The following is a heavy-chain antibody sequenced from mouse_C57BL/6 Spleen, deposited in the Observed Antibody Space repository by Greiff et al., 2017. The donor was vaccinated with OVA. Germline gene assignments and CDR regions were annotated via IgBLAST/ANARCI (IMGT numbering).Heavy chain of an antibody. V-gene: IGHV5-4*03. J-gene: IGHJ2*01. CDR1: GFTFSSYA. CDR3: ARGDYGSRGSLFDY. D-gene: IGHD1-1*01. CDR2: ISDGGSYT. Sequence: EVKLMESGGGLVKPGGSLKLSCAASGFTFSSYAMSWVRQTPEKRLEWVATISDGGSYTYYPDNVKGRFTISRDNAKNNLYLQMSHLKSEDTAMYYCARGDYGSRGSLFDYWGQGTTLTVSS.